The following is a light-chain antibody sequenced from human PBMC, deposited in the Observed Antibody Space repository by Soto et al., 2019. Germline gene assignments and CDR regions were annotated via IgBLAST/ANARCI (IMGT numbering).Light chain of an antibody. CDR3: QQSYSTPVT. CDR1: QSISNH. J-gene: IGKJ5*01. Sequence: DIQMTQSPSSLSASVEDRVIITCRASQSISNHLNWYQQKPGKAPKLLIFAASSLQSGVPSRFSGSRSGPDSTLTISSLQPEDFATYYCQQSYSTPVTFGQGTRLEIK. CDR2: AAS. V-gene: IGKV1-39*01.